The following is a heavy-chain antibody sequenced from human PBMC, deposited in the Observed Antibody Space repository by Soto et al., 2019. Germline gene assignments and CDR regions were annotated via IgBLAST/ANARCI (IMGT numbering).Heavy chain of an antibody. Sequence: PSETLSLTCAVYGGSFSGYYWSWIRQPPGKGLEWIGEINHSGSTNYNPSLKSRVTISVDTSKNQFSLKLSSVTAADTSVYYCAMGLVSTASIGDYLDYWARGPLVTVSP. J-gene: IGHJ4*02. CDR3: AMGLVSTASIGDYLDY. CDR2: INHSGST. CDR1: GGSFSGYY. V-gene: IGHV4-34*01. D-gene: IGHD6-19*01.